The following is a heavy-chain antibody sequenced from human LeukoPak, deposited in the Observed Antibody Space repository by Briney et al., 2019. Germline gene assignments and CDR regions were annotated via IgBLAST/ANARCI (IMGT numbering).Heavy chain of an antibody. CDR3: ARHWASGYYFDY. CDR1: GGSISSYY. J-gene: IGHJ4*02. V-gene: IGHV4-59*08. Sequence: SETLSLTCTVSGGSISSYYWSWIRQPPGKGLEWIGYIYYSGSTNYNPSLKSRVTISVDTSKNQFSLKLSSVTAADTAVYHCARHWASGYYFDYWGQGTLVTVSS. D-gene: IGHD3-16*01. CDR2: IYYSGST.